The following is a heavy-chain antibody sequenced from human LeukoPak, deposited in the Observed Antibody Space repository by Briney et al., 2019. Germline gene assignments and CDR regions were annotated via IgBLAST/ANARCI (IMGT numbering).Heavy chain of an antibody. CDR3: TPYYYDSSGRVACRDY. J-gene: IGHJ4*02. CDR1: GFTFDDYA. D-gene: IGHD3-22*01. V-gene: IGHV3-9*01. CDR2: ISWNRGSI. Sequence: GRSLRLSCAASGFTFDDYAMHWVRQAPGKGLEWVSGISWNRGSIGYADSVKGRFTISRDNAKNSLYLQMNSLRAEDTALYYFTPYYYDSSGRVACRDYWGQGTLVTVSS.